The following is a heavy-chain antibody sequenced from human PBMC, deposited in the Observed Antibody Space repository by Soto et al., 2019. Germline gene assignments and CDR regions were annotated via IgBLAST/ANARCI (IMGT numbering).Heavy chain of an antibody. V-gene: IGHV1-69*01. Sequence: QVQLVQSGAEVKKPGSSVKVSCQASGGTFSGYALTWVRQGPGQGLERMGEFVPLFGSTNYAEKFAGRITITADESTSTGYIELSTLRSEDTAVYYCATHPLGTSSPPYFDTWGQGTLVTVSS. CDR1: GGTFSGYA. CDR2: FVPLFGST. CDR3: ATHPLGTSSPPYFDT. J-gene: IGHJ4*02.